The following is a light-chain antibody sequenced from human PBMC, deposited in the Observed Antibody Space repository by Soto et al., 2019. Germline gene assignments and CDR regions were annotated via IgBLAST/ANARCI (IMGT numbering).Light chain of an antibody. V-gene: IGKV3-15*01. J-gene: IGKJ5*01. Sequence: VMTQSPATLSVSPGEIATLFFSASESVSSNVALYQQRPGQAPRLLIYGASTRATDTPVRFRGSGSGTEFTLTISSLQSEDFAVYYCQQYNNWPPSIIFGQGTRLEIK. CDR1: ESVSSN. CDR2: GAS. CDR3: QQYNNWPPSII.